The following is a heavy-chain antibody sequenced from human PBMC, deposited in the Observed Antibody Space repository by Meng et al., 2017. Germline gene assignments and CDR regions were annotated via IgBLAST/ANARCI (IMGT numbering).Heavy chain of an antibody. CDR1: GGSFSDDY. CDR2: INHSGSP. D-gene: IGHD4-11*01. V-gene: IGHV4-34*01. Sequence: QGQLQPWGAGLFEPSETLSLTCVVSGGSFSDDYWSWVRQPPGKGLEWIGEINHSGSPNYNPSLERRATISVDTSQNNLSLKLSSVTAADSAVYYCARGPTTMAHDFDYWGQGTLVTVSS. CDR3: ARGPTTMAHDFDY. J-gene: IGHJ4*02.